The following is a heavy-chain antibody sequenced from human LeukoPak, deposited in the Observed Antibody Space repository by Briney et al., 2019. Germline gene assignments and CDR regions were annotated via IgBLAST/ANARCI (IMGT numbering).Heavy chain of an antibody. V-gene: IGHV5-51*01. Sequence: GESLTISCKGSGYNFPAYWIGWVRQMPGKGLEWMGIIYPVDSDTRYSPSFQGQVTISVDKSISTAYLQWSSLKASDTAMYYCARRRDYSDYSDAFDIWGQGTMVTVSS. CDR1: GYNFPAYW. D-gene: IGHD4-11*01. CDR2: IYPVDSDT. J-gene: IGHJ3*02. CDR3: ARRRDYSDYSDAFDI.